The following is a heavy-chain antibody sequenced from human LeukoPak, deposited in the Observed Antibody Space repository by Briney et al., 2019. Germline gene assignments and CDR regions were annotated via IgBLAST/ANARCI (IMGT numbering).Heavy chain of an antibody. J-gene: IGHJ4*02. CDR3: VRDLWGFDY. CDR2: IGKDGDTT. CDR1: GFSFSDLA. D-gene: IGHD3-10*01. V-gene: IGHV3-64D*08. Sequence: PGGSLRLSCSASGFSFSDLAMHWVRQAPGKRLEYVSFIGKDGDTTYYADSVEGRFTISRDNSRNTLYLLMNSLTAEDTALYYCVRDLWGFDYWGQGTLVTVSS.